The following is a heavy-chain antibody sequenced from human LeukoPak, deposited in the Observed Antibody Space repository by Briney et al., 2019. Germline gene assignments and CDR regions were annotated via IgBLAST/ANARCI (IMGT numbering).Heavy chain of an antibody. D-gene: IGHD2-15*01. V-gene: IGHV4-34*01. CDR1: GGSFSGYY. Sequence: SETLSLTCAVYGGSFSGYYWSWIRQPPGKGLEWIGEINHSGSTNYNPSLKSRVTISVDTSKNQFSLKLSSVTAADTAVYYCARETPLGGYFDYWGQGTLVTVSS. CDR2: INHSGST. CDR3: ARETPLGGYFDY. J-gene: IGHJ4*02.